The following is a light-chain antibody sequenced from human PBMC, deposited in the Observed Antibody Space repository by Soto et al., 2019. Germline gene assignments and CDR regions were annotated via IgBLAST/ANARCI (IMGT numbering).Light chain of an antibody. CDR3: QTWGTGVLVV. CDR2: VNSDGSH. J-gene: IGLJ2*01. V-gene: IGLV4-69*01. CDR1: RGHSSYA. Sequence: QSVLTQSPSASASLGASVKLTCTLSRGHSSYAIAWHQQQPEKGPRYLMKVNSDGSHNKGDGIPDRFSGSSSGAERYLSISSLQSDDEADYYCQTWGTGVLVVFGGGTKLTVL.